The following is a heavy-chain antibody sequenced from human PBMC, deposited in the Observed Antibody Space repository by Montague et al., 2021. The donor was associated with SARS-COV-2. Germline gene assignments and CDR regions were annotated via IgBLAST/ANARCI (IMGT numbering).Heavy chain of an antibody. CDR2: IYYSGST. Sequence: SETLSLTCTVSGGSISSYYWSWIRQPPGKGLEWIGYIYYSGSTNYNPSLKSRVTISVDTSKNQFSLKLGSVTAADTAAYYCARQSGRLWGIAVAGAFDYWGQGTLVTVSS. CDR1: GGSISSYY. D-gene: IGHD6-19*01. V-gene: IGHV4-59*08. CDR3: ARQSGRLWGIAVAGAFDY. J-gene: IGHJ4*02.